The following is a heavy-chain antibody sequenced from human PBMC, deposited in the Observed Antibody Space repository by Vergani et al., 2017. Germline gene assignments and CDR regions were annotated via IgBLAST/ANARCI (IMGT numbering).Heavy chain of an antibody. D-gene: IGHD6-13*01. V-gene: IGHV3-21*01. CDR2: ISSSSSYI. CDR3: ARAIARIAAAGTLDY. CDR1: GFTFSSYS. Sequence: EVQLVESGGGLVKPGGSLRLSCAASGFTFSSYSMNWVRQAPGKGLECVSSISSSSSYIYYADSVKGRFTISRDNAKNSLYLQMNSLRAEDTAVYYCARAIARIAAAGTLDYWGQGTLVTVSS. J-gene: IGHJ4*02.